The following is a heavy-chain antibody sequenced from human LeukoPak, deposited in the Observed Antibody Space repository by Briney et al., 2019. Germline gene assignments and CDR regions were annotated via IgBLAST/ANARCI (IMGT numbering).Heavy chain of an antibody. Sequence: SETLSLTCTVSGGSISSSSYYWGWIRQPPGKGLEWIGSIYYRGSTYYNPSLKSRVTISVDTSKNQFSLKLSSVTAADTAVYYCARDGSTMKVVPLDYWGQGTLVTVSS. V-gene: IGHV4-39*07. CDR3: ARDGSTMKVVPLDY. CDR1: GGSISSSSYY. CDR2: IYYRGST. J-gene: IGHJ4*02. D-gene: IGHD3-22*01.